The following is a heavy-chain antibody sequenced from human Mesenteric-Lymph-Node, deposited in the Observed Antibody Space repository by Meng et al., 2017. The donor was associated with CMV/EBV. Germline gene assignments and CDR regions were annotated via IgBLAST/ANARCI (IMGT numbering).Heavy chain of an antibody. CDR2: INPNSGGT. Sequence: ASVKVSCKASGYTFTGYYMHWVRRAPGQGLEWMGWINPNSGGTNYAQKFQGRVTMTRDTSISTAYMELSRLRSDDTAVYYCARSASITIFGVVRFWGQGTLVTVSS. CDR1: GYTFTGYY. J-gene: IGHJ4*02. CDR3: ARSASITIFGVVRF. V-gene: IGHV1-2*02. D-gene: IGHD3-3*01.